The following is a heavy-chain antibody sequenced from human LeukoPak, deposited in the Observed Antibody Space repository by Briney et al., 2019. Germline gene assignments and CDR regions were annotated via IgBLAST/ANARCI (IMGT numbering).Heavy chain of an antibody. J-gene: IGHJ5*02. CDR1: GFTFSDYY. CDR2: ISSSGSTI. V-gene: IGHV3-11*01. Sequence: GGSLRLSCAASGFTFSDYYMSWVRQAPGKGLEWVSYISSSGSTIYYADSVKGRFTISGDNAKNSLYLQMNSLRAEDTAVYYCARGIRGSSWYYLSDPWGQGTLVTVSS. CDR3: ARGIRGSSWYYLSDP. D-gene: IGHD6-13*01.